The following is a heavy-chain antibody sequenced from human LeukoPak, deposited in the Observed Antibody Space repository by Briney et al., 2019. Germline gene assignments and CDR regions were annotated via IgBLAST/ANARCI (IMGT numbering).Heavy chain of an antibody. Sequence: GGSLRLSCAASGFTFSNYAMNWVRQAPGRGLEWVSAISGSGGSTYYADSVKGRFTISRDNSKNTLYLQMNSLRAEDTAVYYCAKDLIVGATSWGQGTLVTVSS. CDR1: GFTFSNYA. D-gene: IGHD1-26*01. CDR3: AKDLIVGATS. CDR2: ISGSGGST. J-gene: IGHJ4*02. V-gene: IGHV3-23*01.